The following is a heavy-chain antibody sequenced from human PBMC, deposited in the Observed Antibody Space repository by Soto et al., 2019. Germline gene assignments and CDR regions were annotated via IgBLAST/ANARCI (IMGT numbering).Heavy chain of an antibody. CDR2: IIPILGIL. V-gene: IGHV1-69*10. J-gene: IGHJ4*02. CDR3: ARERSRYDRSGYYRPDY. CDR1: GDTFSTYS. D-gene: IGHD3-22*01. Sequence: GASVKVSCKVSGDTFSTYSISWVRQAPGQGLEWLGGIIPILGILSYAQRFQDRVTITADKSTSTAYMELSSLRSEDTAVYYCARERSRYDRSGYYRPDYWGQGTLVTVSS.